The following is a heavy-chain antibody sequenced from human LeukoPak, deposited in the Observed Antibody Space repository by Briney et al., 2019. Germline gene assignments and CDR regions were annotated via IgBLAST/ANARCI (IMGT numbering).Heavy chain of an antibody. CDR2: INTNTGNP. Sequence: ASVTVSCKASGYTFTSYAMNWVRQAPGQGLEWMGWINTNTGNPTYAQGFTGRFVFSLDTSVSTAYLQISSLKAEDTAVYYCARVEYYDSSGYPNWFDPWGQGTLVTVSS. D-gene: IGHD3-22*01. J-gene: IGHJ5*02. V-gene: IGHV7-4-1*02. CDR3: ARVEYYDSSGYPNWFDP. CDR1: GYTFTSYA.